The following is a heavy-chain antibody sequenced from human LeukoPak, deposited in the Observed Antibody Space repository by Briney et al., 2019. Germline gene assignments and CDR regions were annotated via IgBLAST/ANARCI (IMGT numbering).Heavy chain of an antibody. CDR1: GFPFSSYW. Sequence: GGSLRLSCAASGFPFSSYWMHWVRQVPGEGLEWVSQIDFDGGGTTYADSVKGRFTISRDNSKNTLYLQMNSLRAEDTAVYYCARAPAEPYSSSWSPLGYWGQGTLVTVSS. J-gene: IGHJ4*02. CDR2: IDFDGGGT. V-gene: IGHV3-74*01. CDR3: ARAPAEPYSSSWSPLGY. D-gene: IGHD6-13*01.